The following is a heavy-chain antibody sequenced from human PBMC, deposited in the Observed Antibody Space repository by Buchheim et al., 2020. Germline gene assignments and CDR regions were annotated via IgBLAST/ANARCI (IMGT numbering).Heavy chain of an antibody. J-gene: IGHJ4*02. CDR3: ARDRRNAEYDY. CDR1: GFTFSTHA. V-gene: IGHV3-48*01. D-gene: IGHD5-12*01. CDR2: IHGSGTII. Sequence: EVQLVESGGDLVQPGGSLRLSCAASGFTFSTHAMHWVRQAPGKGLEWVAYIHGSGTIIYYADSVKGRFTISRDNAKVSLFLQMNNLRAEDTAVYYCARDRRNAEYDYWGQGTL.